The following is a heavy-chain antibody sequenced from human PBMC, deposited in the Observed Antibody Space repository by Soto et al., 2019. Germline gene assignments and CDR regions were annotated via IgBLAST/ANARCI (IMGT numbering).Heavy chain of an antibody. J-gene: IGHJ5*02. CDR2: IYWDDDK. D-gene: IGHD6-13*01. Sequence: QITLKESGPPLVEPTQTLILTCAFSGFSLSTNGVGVGWIRQPPGKALEWLAFIYWDDDKRYSPSLRTRLTIIKDTSINQVVLIMTNMDPVDTGTYYCAYRQDYRSSWDSGWFDPWGQGTLVTVSS. V-gene: IGHV2-5*02. CDR3: AYRQDYRSSWDSGWFDP. CDR1: GFSLSTNGVG.